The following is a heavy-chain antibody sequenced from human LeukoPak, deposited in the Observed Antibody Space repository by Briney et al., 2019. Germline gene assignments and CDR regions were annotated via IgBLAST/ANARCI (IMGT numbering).Heavy chain of an antibody. Sequence: GGSLRLSCVASGFTFSSYAMNWVRQAPGKGPEWLSLISDSPGITYYTDSVKGRFTISRDNSKNTLYLQMNSLRAEDTAVYYCAKPGCSSTSCYRPDYWGQGTLVTVSS. V-gene: IGHV3-23*01. D-gene: IGHD2-2*02. CDR3: AKPGCSSTSCYRPDY. J-gene: IGHJ4*02. CDR2: ISDSPGIT. CDR1: GFTFSSYA.